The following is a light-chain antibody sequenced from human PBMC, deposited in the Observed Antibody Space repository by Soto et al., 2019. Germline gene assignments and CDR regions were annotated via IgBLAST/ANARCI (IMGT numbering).Light chain of an antibody. V-gene: IGKV1-39*01. CDR3: QQSYTMPYV. CDR1: QNINNH. CDR2: ASS. J-gene: IGKJ2*01. Sequence: DIQVTHSPSSVSASVLYRVTITCRASQNINNHLNWYQLKPGKAPKLLIYASSTLQTGVPSRFAGSGSGTDFTLTIISLQPEDYATYFCQQSYTMPYVFGPGTKVDI.